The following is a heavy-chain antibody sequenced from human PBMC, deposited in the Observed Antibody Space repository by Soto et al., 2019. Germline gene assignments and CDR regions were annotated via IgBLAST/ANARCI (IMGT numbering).Heavy chain of an antibody. CDR3: AKDGTYYYDSSGYYYGGDYFDY. CDR1: GFTFSSSA. Sequence: EVQLLESGGGLVQPGGSLRLSCAASGFTFSSSAMSWVRQAPGKGLEWVSTISGSGGSTYYADSVKGRFTVSRDNSKNTLYLQMNSLRAEDTALYYCAKDGTYYYDSSGYYYGGDYFDYWGQGTLVPVSS. J-gene: IGHJ4*02. CDR2: ISGSGGST. V-gene: IGHV3-23*01. D-gene: IGHD3-22*01.